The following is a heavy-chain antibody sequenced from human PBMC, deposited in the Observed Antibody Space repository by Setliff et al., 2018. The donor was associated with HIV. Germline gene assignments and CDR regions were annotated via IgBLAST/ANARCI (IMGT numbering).Heavy chain of an antibody. D-gene: IGHD3-16*01. Sequence: TVSGDSXXSXXXXXGWIRXXXGXXLEWXGHXYSSGSTYYNPSLKXXXXISVDTSKNQFSLKVTSVTAADTAVYFCARGVLLRGEDFWGXGTLVTVSS. J-gene: IGHJ4*02. CDR3: ARGVLLRGEDF. CDR1: GDSXXSXXXX. CDR2: XYSSGST. V-gene: IGHV4-30-4*08.